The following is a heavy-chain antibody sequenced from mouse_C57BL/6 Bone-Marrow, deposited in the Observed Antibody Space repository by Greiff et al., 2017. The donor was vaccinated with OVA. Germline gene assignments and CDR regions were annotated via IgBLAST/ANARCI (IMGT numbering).Heavy chain of an antibody. CDR3: TSYGNFDY. D-gene: IGHD2-1*01. V-gene: IGHV14-4*01. J-gene: IGHJ2*01. CDR1: GFNIKDDY. CDR2: IDPENGDT. Sequence: VQLQQSGAELVRPGASVKLSCTASGFNIKDDYMHWVKQRPEQGLEWIGWIDPENGDTEYASKFQGKATITADTSSNTAYLQLSSLTSEDTAVYYCTSYGNFDYWGQGTTLTDSS.